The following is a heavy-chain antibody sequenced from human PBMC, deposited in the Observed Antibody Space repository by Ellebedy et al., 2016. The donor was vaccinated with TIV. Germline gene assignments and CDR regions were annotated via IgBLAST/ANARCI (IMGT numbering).Heavy chain of an antibody. CDR2: ISADGTRA. J-gene: IGHJ6*02. Sequence: GESLKISCAASGFTFSTNAMGWVRQSPERGLEWISAISADGTRAYYAASVKGRFIISRDNSKNTLYLQMNSLRAEDTAVYYSTKHRPSVSMDVWGQGTTVTVSS. CDR1: GFTFSTNA. CDR3: TKHRPSVSMDV. V-gene: IGHV3-23*01.